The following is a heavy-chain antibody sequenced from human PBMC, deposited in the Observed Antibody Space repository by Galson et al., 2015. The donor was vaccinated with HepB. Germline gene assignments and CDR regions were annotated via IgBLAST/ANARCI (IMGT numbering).Heavy chain of an antibody. CDR1: GYTFTSYA. CDR2: INAGNGNT. V-gene: IGHV1-3*01. Sequence: SVKVSCKASGYTFTSYATHWVRQAPGQRLEWMGWINAGNGNTKYSQKFQGTVTITRDTSASTTYMKLSSLRSEDTAVYYCARGPKVTTIDYWGQGTLVTVSS. D-gene: IGHD4-17*01. CDR3: ARGPKVTTIDY. J-gene: IGHJ4*02.